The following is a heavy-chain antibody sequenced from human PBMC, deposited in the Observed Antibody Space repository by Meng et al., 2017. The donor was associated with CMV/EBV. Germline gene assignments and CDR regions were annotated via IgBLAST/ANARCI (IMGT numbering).Heavy chain of an antibody. Sequence: QESVPGLGPGSVTPSHTRSVTCIVTGTANNNCSWNWEWPPAGQGLEWIVLHHVSGYSVYNPSLQVPVTVSLAASKSPLSLTLKSVAAADTYTYYSAESRPGRGDCDYWGQGILVTVSS. CDR1: GTANNNCS. CDR2: HHVSGYS. J-gene: IGHJ4*02. D-gene: IGHD2-2*01. CDR3: AESRPGRGDCDY. V-gene: IGHV4-4*07.